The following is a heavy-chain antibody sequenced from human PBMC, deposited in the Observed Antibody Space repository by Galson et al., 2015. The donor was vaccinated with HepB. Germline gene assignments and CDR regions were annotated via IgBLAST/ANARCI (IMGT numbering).Heavy chain of an antibody. CDR2: MFYSGTT. CDR3: ARRLYLNGYYSGS. D-gene: IGHD3-9*01. J-gene: IGHJ5*02. V-gene: IGHV4-39*07. Sequence: SETLSLTCTVSGGSIRGYSYYWGWIRQPPGKGLEWIGSMFYSGTTHYNPSLKSRVTISVDTSKNQFSLKLSSVTAADTAVYYCARRLYLNGYYSGSWGQGTLVTVSS. CDR1: GGSIRGYSYY.